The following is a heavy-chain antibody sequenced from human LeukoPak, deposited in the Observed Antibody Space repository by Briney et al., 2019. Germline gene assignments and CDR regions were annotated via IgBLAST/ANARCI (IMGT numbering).Heavy chain of an antibody. CDR3: ARDMEGHSDNSGYYSPDDAFDI. J-gene: IGHJ3*02. CDR2: ISSSGNTV. Sequence: LGGSLRLSCAASGFTFSSYEMNWVRQAPGKGLEWVSYISSSGNTVYDADSVKGRFTISRDNAKNTLYLQMDSLKAEHTSVYYCARDMEGHSDNSGYYSPDDAFDIWGQGTMVTVSS. CDR1: GFTFSSYE. D-gene: IGHD3-22*01. V-gene: IGHV3-48*03.